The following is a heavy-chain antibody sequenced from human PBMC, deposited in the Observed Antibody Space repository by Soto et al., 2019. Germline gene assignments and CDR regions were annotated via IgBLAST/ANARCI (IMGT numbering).Heavy chain of an antibody. Sequence: SETLSLTCTVSGGSITSYYWSWIRQPPGKGLEWIGYIHYSGSTNHNPSLKSRVTISVDTSKNQFSLKLSSVTAADTAVYYCARHLNDFWSGYPFDYWGQGTLVTVSS. V-gene: IGHV4-59*08. CDR1: GGSITSYY. J-gene: IGHJ4*02. CDR3: ARHLNDFWSGYPFDY. CDR2: IHYSGST. D-gene: IGHD3-3*01.